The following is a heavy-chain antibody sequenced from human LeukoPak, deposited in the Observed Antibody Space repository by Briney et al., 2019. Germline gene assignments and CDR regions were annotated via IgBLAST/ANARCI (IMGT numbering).Heavy chain of an antibody. Sequence: GGSLRLSCAASGFTFDDYAMRWVRQAPGKGVEWVSLISGDGGSTYYAESVKGRFTISRDKSKNSMYLQMNSLRTEDTALYYCAKDPFLGRLYDFWSCYYRGAGFDYWGQGTLVTVSS. CDR3: AKDPFLGRLYDFWSCYYRGAGFDY. V-gene: IGHV3-43*02. CDR2: ISGDGGST. D-gene: IGHD3-3*01. CDR1: GFTFDDYA. J-gene: IGHJ4*02.